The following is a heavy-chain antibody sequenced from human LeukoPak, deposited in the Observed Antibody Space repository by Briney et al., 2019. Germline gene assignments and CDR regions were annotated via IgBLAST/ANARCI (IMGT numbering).Heavy chain of an antibody. CDR3: ARERYGGAAFFDP. D-gene: IGHD4-23*01. V-gene: IGHV1-46*01. Sequence: ASVKVSCKASGYTFTSYYMHWVRQAPGQGLEWMGIINPSGGRTSYAQKFQGRVTMTRDTSTSTVYMELSSLRSEDTAVYYCARERYGGAAFFDPWGQGTLVTVSS. CDR1: GYTFTSYY. J-gene: IGHJ5*02. CDR2: INPSGGRT.